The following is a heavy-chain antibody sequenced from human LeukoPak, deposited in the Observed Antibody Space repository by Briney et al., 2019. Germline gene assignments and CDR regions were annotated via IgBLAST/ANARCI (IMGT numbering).Heavy chain of an antibody. CDR1: GFTFTSSA. Sequence: ASVKVSCKASGFTFTSSAVQWVRQARGQRLEWIGWIVVGSGNTNYAQKFQERVTITRDMSTSTAYMELSSLRSEDTAVYYCAAGIYYGSGSYSLYFDYWGQGTLVTVSS. V-gene: IGHV1-58*01. CDR2: IVVGSGNT. CDR3: AAGIYYGSGSYSLYFDY. D-gene: IGHD3-10*01. J-gene: IGHJ4*02.